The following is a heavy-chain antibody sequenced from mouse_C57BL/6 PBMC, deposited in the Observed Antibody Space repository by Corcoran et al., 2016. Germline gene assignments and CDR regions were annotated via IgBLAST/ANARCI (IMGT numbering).Heavy chain of an antibody. CDR1: GYTFTTYG. Sequence: QLQLVQSGPELKKPGETVKIYCKASGYTFTTYGMSWMKQAPGKGLKWMGWMNIYSGVPTYADDFKGRFALSLETSASTAYLEINNLKSEDTATYFCARDSNWYFDVWGIGTTVTVSS. V-gene: IGHV9-3*01. D-gene: IGHD2-5*01. CDR3: ARDSNWYFDV. J-gene: IGHJ1*03. CDR2: MNIYSGVP.